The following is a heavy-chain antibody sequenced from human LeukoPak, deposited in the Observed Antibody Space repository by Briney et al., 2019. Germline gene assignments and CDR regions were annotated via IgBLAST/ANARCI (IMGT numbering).Heavy chain of an antibody. CDR3: ARAFPWFDP. Sequence: PSETLSLTCTVSGGSISSYYWSWIRQPPGKGLEWIGYIYYSGSTNYNPSLKSRVTISVDTSKNQFSLKLSSVTAADTAVYYCARAFPWFDPWGQGTLVTVSS. CDR2: IYYSGST. CDR1: GGSISSYY. D-gene: IGHD2/OR15-2a*01. V-gene: IGHV4-59*01. J-gene: IGHJ5*02.